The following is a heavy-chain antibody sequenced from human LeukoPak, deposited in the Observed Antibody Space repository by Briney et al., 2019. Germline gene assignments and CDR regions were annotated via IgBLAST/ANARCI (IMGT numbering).Heavy chain of an antibody. CDR3: ARRRARHRVAVAGTYNWFDP. D-gene: IGHD6-19*01. Sequence: SETLSLTCAVYGGSFSGYYWSWIRQPPGKGLEWIGETNHSGSTNYNPSLKSRVTISVDTSKNQFSLKLSSVTAADTAVYYCARRRARHRVAVAGTYNWFDPWGQGTLVTVSS. V-gene: IGHV4-34*01. CDR2: TNHSGST. J-gene: IGHJ5*02. CDR1: GGSFSGYY.